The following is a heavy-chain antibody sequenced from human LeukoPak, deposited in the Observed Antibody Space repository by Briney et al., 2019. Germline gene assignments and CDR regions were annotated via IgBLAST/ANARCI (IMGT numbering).Heavy chain of an antibody. CDR2: ISSNGGST. J-gene: IGHJ4*02. CDR1: GFTFSSYA. D-gene: IGHD3-22*01. CDR3: ARGDYYDSSGVVY. Sequence: QPGGSLRLSCAASGFTFSSYAMHWVRQAPGKGLEYVSAISSNGGSTYYANSVKGRFTISRENSKNTLYLQMGSLRAEDMAVYYCARGDYYDSSGVVYWGQGTLVTVSS. V-gene: IGHV3-64*01.